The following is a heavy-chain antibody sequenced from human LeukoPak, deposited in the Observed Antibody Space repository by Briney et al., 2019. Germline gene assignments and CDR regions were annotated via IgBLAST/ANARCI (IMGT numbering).Heavy chain of an antibody. Sequence: SETLSLTCTVSGGSISSGNYYWGWIRQPPGKGLEWIGSIHYSGSTYYNPSLKSRVTISVDTSKNQFSLKLSSVTAADTAVYYCARLGYCPNGGCSAPIFDFWGQGTLVTVPS. CDR3: ARLGYCPNGGCSAPIFDF. CDR2: IHYSGST. D-gene: IGHD2-8*01. CDR1: GGSISSGNYY. V-gene: IGHV4-39*01. J-gene: IGHJ4*02.